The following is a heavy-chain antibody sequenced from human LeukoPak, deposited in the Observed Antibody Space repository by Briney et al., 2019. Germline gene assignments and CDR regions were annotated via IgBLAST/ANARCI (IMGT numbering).Heavy chain of an antibody. J-gene: IGHJ6*02. Sequence: ASVKVSCKVSGDTLTKLSMPWVRQAPGKGLEWMGHFDPEDGETIYAQKFQGRLTMTEDTSTNTAYMELSSLRSDDTAIYYCGTGRSIFTLVAWGQGTTVTVSS. CDR1: GDTLTKLS. D-gene: IGHD3-9*01. V-gene: IGHV1-24*01. CDR2: FDPEDGET. CDR3: GTGRSIFTLVA.